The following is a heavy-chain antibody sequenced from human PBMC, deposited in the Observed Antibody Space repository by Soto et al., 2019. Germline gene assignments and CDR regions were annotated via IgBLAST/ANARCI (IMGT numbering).Heavy chain of an antibody. CDR2: INHSGST. D-gene: IGHD3-10*01. CDR1: GGSFSGYY. V-gene: IGHV4-34*01. Sequence: QVQLQQWGAGLLKPSETLSLTCAVYGGSFSGYYWSWIRQPPGKGLEWIGEINHSGSTNYNPSLKSRVTISVDTSKNQFSLKLSSVTAADTAVYYCARGGIYYYGSGSSRRFDYWGQGTLVTVSS. CDR3: ARGGIYYYGSGSSRRFDY. J-gene: IGHJ4*02.